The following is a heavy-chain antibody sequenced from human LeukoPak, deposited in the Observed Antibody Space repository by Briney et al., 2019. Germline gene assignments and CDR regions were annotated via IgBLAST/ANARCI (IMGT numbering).Heavy chain of an antibody. D-gene: IGHD4-17*01. Sequence: GASVKVSCKASGYTFTSYDINWVRQATGQGLEWMGWMNPNSGNTGYAQKFQGRVTMTRNTSISTAYMELSSLRSEDTAVYYCARGRPDYGDYYYYYMDVWAKGTTVTVSS. J-gene: IGHJ6*03. CDR1: GYTFTSYD. V-gene: IGHV1-8*01. CDR3: ARGRPDYGDYYYYYMDV. CDR2: MNPNSGNT.